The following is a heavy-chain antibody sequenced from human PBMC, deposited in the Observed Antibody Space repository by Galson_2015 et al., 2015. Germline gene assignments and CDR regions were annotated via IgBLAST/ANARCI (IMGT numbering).Heavy chain of an antibody. CDR2: IYSGGNT. CDR1: GFTVSTNY. Sequence: SLRLSCAASGFTVSTNYMTWVRQAPGKGLEWLSIIYSGGNTYYADSVKGRFAISRDNSKNTLDLQMNSLRAEDTAVYYCATVTKPLLYFDSWGQGTLVTVSS. J-gene: IGHJ4*02. D-gene: IGHD3-10*01. CDR3: ATVTKPLLYFDS. V-gene: IGHV3-53*01.